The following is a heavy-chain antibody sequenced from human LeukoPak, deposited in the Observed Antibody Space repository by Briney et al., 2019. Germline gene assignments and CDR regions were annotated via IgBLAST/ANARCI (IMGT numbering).Heavy chain of an antibody. J-gene: IGHJ4*02. D-gene: IGHD4-17*01. CDR2: IIPIFSRA. CDR3: ARHYGDYDRSRTLFDY. Sequence: SVKLSCKASAGRFSSCAFSWVRQAPGQGLEWVGGIIPIFSRANYEQKFQGKVTITADESTSTAYMELSSLRSEDAAVYYCARHYGDYDRSRTLFDYWGQGTLVTVSS. V-gene: IGHV1-69*13. CDR1: AGRFSSCA.